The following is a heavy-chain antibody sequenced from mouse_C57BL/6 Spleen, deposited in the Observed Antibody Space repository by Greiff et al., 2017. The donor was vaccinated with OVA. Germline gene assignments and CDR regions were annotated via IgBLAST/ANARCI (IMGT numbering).Heavy chain of an antibody. CDR1: GYTFTSYW. Sequence: QVQLQQPGAELVRPGSSVKLSCKASGYTFTSYWMHWVKQRPIQGLEWIGNIDPSDSETHYNQKFKDKATLTVDKSSSTAYMQLSSLTSEDSAVYYCARSMYRDGYYAMDYWGQGTSVTVSS. D-gene: IGHD2-3*01. J-gene: IGHJ4*01. CDR3: ARSMYRDGYYAMDY. CDR2: IDPSDSET. V-gene: IGHV1-52*01.